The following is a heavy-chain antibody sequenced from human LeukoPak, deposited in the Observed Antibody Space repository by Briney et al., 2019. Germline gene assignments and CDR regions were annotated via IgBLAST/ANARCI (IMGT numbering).Heavy chain of an antibody. CDR2: INPSGGST. D-gene: IGHD3-22*01. CDR1: GYTFTSYY. CDR3: FIDPYYYDSSGSADAFDI. Sequence: GASVKVSCKASGYTFTSYYMHWVRQAPGQGLEWMGIINPSGGSTSYAQKFQGRVTMTRDTSTSTVYMELSSLRSEDTAVYYCFIDPYYYDSSGSADAFDIWGQGTMVTVSS. V-gene: IGHV1-46*01. J-gene: IGHJ3*02.